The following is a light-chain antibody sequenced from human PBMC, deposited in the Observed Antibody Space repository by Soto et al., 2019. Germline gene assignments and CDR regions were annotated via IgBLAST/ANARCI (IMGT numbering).Light chain of an antibody. V-gene: IGKV1-5*03. J-gene: IGKJ1*01. CDR3: QQYNSYSWWT. Sequence: DVQMTQSLSTISASVGDRVTITSRVSQSISSWLGWSQQKPGKATELLIYKATSLESGGASGLSCSGSGTGFALTISILPPDDFATNSCQQYNSYSWWTFGQGTKV. CDR1: QSISSW. CDR2: KAT.